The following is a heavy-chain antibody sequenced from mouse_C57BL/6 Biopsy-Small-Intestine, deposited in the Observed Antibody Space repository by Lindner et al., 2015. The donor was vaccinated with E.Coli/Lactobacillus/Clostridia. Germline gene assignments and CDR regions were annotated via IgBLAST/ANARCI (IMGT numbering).Heavy chain of an antibody. CDR3: ATYSNYVSYFDY. D-gene: IGHD2-5*01. J-gene: IGHJ2*01. V-gene: IGHV1-82*01. CDR1: GYAFSSSW. CDR2: IYPGDGNT. Sequence: VQLQESGLELVKPGASVKISCKASGYAFSSSWMNWVKQRPGKGLEWIGRIYPGDGNTNYNGKFKGKATLTADKSSSTAYMQLSSLTSEDSAVYFCATYSNYVSYFDYWGQGTTLTVSS.